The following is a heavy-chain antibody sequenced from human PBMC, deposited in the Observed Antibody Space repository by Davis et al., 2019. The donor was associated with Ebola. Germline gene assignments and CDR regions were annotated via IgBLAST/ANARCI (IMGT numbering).Heavy chain of an antibody. J-gene: IGHJ6*04. CDR2: IYYSGST. CDR3: ARARYYGMDV. CDR1: GGSISSSSYY. V-gene: IGHV4-39*01. Sequence: SETLSLTCTVSGGSISSSSYYWGWIRQPPGKGLEWIGSIYYSGSTYYNPSLKSRVTISVDTSKNQFSLKLSSVTAADTAVYYCARARYYGMDVWGKGTTVTVSS.